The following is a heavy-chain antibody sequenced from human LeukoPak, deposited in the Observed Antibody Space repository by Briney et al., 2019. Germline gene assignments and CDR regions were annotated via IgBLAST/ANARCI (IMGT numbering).Heavy chain of an antibody. CDR3: AREGYYDSSGYNWFDP. J-gene: IGHJ5*02. CDR2: IYHSGST. CDR1: GVSISSGGYS. V-gene: IGHV4-30-2*01. Sequence: SETLSLTCAVSGVSISSGGYSWSWIRQPPGKGLEWIGYIYHSGSTYYNPSLKSRVTISVDRSKNQFSLRLTSVTAADTAVYYCAREGYYDSSGYNWFDPWGQGTLVTVSS. D-gene: IGHD3-22*01.